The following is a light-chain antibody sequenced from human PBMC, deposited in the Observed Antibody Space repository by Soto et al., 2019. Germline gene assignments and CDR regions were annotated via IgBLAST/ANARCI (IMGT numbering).Light chain of an antibody. J-gene: IGLJ1*01. CDR1: SSDIGNYNY. Sequence: QSALTQPASVSGSPGQSITISCTGTSSDIGNYNYVSWYQQHPGKAPKLMIYDVSNRPSGVSNRFSASKSGNTASLTISGLQAEDEGDYYCSSYTSSATLYVFGAGTKVTVL. V-gene: IGLV2-14*01. CDR3: SSYTSSATLYV. CDR2: DVS.